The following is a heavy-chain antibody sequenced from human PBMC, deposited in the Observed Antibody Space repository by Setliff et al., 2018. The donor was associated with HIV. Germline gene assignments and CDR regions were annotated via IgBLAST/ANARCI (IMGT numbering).Heavy chain of an antibody. J-gene: IGHJ3*02. Sequence: GESLKISCAASGFTFSSYRMSWVRQAPGKGLEWVGRIKSRVDGETTAYAAPLKGRFTISRDDSKNTLYLQMDSLSTEDTAVYYCILLGMHGAFDIWGQGTMVTVSS. CDR2: IKSRVDGETT. D-gene: IGHD7-27*01. V-gene: IGHV3-15*01. CDR3: ILLGMHGAFDI. CDR1: GFTFSSYR.